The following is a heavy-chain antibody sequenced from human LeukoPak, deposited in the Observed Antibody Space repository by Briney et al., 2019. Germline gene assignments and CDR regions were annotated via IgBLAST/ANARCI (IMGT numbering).Heavy chain of an antibody. CDR3: AKIRVYYYDSSGYSRGEFDY. CDR2: IIPIFGTA. D-gene: IGHD3-22*01. CDR1: GGTFSSYA. Sequence: ASVKVSCKASGGTFSSYAISWVRQAPGQGLEWMGGIIPIFGTANYAQKFQGRVTITADESTSTAYMELSSLRSEDTAVYYCAKIRVYYYDSSGYSRGEFDYWGQGTLVTVSS. V-gene: IGHV1-69*13. J-gene: IGHJ4*02.